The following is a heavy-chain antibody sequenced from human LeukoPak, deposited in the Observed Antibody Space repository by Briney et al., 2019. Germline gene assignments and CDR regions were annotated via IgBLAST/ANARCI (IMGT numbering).Heavy chain of an antibody. J-gene: IGHJ4*02. CDR2: ISYDGSNK. CDR3: ARSGYYYGSGSYYDY. V-gene: IGHV3-30*04. Sequence: GGSLRLSCAASEFTFSSYAMHWVRQAPGKGLEWVAVISYDGSNKYYADSVKGRFTISRDNSKNTLYLQMNSLRAEDTAVYYCARSGYYYGSGSYYDYWGQGTLVTVSS. CDR1: EFTFSSYA. D-gene: IGHD3-10*01.